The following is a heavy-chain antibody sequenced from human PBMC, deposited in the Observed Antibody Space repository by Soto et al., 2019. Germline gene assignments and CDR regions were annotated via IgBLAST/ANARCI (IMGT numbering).Heavy chain of an antibody. V-gene: IGHV3-23*01. Sequence: VGSLRLSCTASGFTFSSSAMSWVRQAPGRGLEWVSGISGSGAGTYYADSVKGRFTISRDNSKNTLYLQMSGLRAEDAAVYYCAKGPTVFGAVISFDYYYGMYVWGQGTPVTVSS. D-gene: IGHD3-3*01. CDR2: ISGSGAGT. J-gene: IGHJ6*02. CDR3: AKGPTVFGAVISFDYYYGMYV. CDR1: GFTFSSSA.